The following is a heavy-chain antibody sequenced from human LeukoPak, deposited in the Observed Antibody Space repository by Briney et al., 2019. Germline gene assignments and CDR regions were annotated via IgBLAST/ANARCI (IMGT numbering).Heavy chain of an antibody. V-gene: IGHV1-69*10. CDR3: ARDLYGYEYYYYYGMDV. Sequence: ASVKVSCKASGGTFSSYAISWVRQAPGQGLEWMGGIIPILGIANYAQKFQGRVTITADKSTSTAYMELSSLRSEDTAVYYCARDLYGYEYYYYYGMDVWGQGTTVTVSS. D-gene: IGHD5-12*01. J-gene: IGHJ6*02. CDR2: IIPILGIA. CDR1: GGTFSSYA.